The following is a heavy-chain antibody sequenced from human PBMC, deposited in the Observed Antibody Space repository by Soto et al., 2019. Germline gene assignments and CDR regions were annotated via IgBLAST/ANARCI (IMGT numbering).Heavy chain of an antibody. CDR1: GFTFSNAW. J-gene: IGHJ6*03. V-gene: IGHV3-15*01. CDR2: IKSKTDGGTT. D-gene: IGHD4-17*01. CDR3: TTDWVYGDPREAGDLYYYYYMDV. Sequence: GGSLRLSCAASGFTFSNAWMSWVRQAPGKGLEWVGRIKSKTDGGTTDYAAPVKGRFTISRDDSKNTLYLQMNSLKTEDTAVYYCTTDWVYGDPREAGDLYYYYYMDVWGKGTTGTVAS.